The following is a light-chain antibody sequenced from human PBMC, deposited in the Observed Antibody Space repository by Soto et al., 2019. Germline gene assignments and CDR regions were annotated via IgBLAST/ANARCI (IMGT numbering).Light chain of an antibody. CDR1: QSIGTY. J-gene: IGKJ2*01. Sequence: DIQMTQSPSSLPASVGDRISITCLASQSIGTYLSWYQQKPGKAPKLLIYGASNLQSGVPSRFSGSGSETGFTLTISSLQPEDFATYYCQQSYSAPRTFGQGTKVDIK. V-gene: IGKV1-39*01. CDR3: QQSYSAPRT. CDR2: GAS.